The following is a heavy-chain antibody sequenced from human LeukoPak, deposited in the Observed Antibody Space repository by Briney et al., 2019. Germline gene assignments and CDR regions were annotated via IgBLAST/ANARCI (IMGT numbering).Heavy chain of an antibody. J-gene: IGHJ4*02. CDR3: ARLDCLIEGCYNH. CDR1: GDSVTSSY. D-gene: IGHD2-15*01. CDR2: VSSDGTT. V-gene: IGHV4-59*08. Sequence: PSETLSLTCSVSGDSVTSSYWNWIRQPPGKGLEWIGYVSSDGTTNYNPSLRSRLIMLVDTAKNDISLNLTSVTAADTAIYYCARLDCLIEGCYNHWGRGTLVTVSS.